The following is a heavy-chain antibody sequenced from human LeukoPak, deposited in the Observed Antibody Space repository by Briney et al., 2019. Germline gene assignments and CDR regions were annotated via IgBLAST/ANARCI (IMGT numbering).Heavy chain of an antibody. J-gene: IGHJ4*02. Sequence: GGSLRLSCAASEFTFSNYGMSWVRQAPGKGLEWVSAISGSGGSTYYADSVKGRFTISRDNSKNTLYLQMNSLGADDTAVYYCAKGYVGSTTIYYSDYWGLGTLVTVS. D-gene: IGHD1-26*01. V-gene: IGHV3-23*01. CDR1: EFTFSNYG. CDR3: AKGYVGSTTIYYSDY. CDR2: ISGSGGST.